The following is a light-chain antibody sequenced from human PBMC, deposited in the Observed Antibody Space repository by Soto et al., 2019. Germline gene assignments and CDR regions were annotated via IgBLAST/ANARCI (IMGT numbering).Light chain of an antibody. V-gene: IGKV3-20*01. CDR1: QSVSSSY. CDR3: QQHGSSPIT. Sequence: EIVLTQSPATLSLSPWERATLSCRASQSVSSSYLAWYQQKPGQAPRLLIYGASSRATGIPDRFSGSGSGTDFTLTISRLEPEDFAVYYCQQHGSSPITFGHGTRLEIK. J-gene: IGKJ5*01. CDR2: GAS.